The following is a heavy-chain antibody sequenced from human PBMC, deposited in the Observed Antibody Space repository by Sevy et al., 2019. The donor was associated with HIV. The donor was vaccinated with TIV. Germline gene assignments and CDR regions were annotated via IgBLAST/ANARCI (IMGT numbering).Heavy chain of an antibody. CDR2: ISSSSTI. V-gene: IGHV3-48*02. D-gene: IGHD2-8*01. J-gene: IGHJ6*02. CDR3: ARDGCTNGVCYGYYYYGKDV. Sequence: GGSLRLSCAASGFTFSSYSMNWVRQAPGKGLEWVSYISSSSTIYYADSVKGRFTISRDNAKNSLYLQMNSLRDEDTAVYYCARDGCTNGVCYGYYYYGKDVWGQGTTVTVSS. CDR1: GFTFSSYS.